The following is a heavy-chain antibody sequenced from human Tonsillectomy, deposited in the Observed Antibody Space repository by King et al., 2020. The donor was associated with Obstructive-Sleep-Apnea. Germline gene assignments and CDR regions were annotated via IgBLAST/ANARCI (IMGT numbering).Heavy chain of an antibody. D-gene: IGHD5-12*01. J-gene: IGHJ4*02. V-gene: IGHV3-9*01. CDR3: AKDNSGYVEYYFDY. CDR2: ICWNSGSI. Sequence: QLVQSGGGLVQPGRSLRLSCAASGFTFDDYAMHWVRQSPARGLEWVSGICWNSGSIGYADSVKGRFTHSRDNAKNSLYLQMNSLRAEDTALYYCAKDNSGYVEYYFDYWGQGTLVTVSS. CDR1: GFTFDDYA.